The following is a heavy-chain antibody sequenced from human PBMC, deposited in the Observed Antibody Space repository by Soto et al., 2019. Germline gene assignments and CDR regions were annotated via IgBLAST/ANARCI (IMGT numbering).Heavy chain of an antibody. CDR1: GGSISRGDYY. Sequence: QVQLQESGPGLVKPSHTLSLTCTVSGGSISRGDYYWSWILQHPGKGLEWVGYICYRGSTYYNPSLKSRFTISLYTSKNQFSLKLSSVTAADTAVYYCARDVPTRRGSPNFYYYGMDVWGQGATVTVSS. V-gene: IGHV4-31*03. D-gene: IGHD3-10*01. J-gene: IGHJ6*02. CDR3: ARDVPTRRGSPNFYYYGMDV. CDR2: ICYRGST.